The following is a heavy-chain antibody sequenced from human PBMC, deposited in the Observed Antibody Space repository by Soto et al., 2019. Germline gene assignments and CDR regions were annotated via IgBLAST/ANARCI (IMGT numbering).Heavy chain of an antibody. CDR3: ARLRGSIENPDYYYYGMDV. CDR1: GGSFSGYY. J-gene: IGHJ6*02. Sequence: SETLSLTCAVYGGSFSGYYWSWIRQPPGKGLEWIGEINHSGSTNYNPSLKSRVTISVDTSKNQFSLKLSSVTAADTAVYYCARLRGSIENPDYYYYGMDVWDQGTTVTVSS. D-gene: IGHD3-16*02. CDR2: INHSGST. V-gene: IGHV4-34*01.